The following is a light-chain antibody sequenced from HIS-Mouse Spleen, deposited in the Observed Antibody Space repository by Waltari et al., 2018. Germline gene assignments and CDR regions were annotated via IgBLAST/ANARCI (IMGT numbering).Light chain of an antibody. CDR1: QGISSY. CDR3: QQLNSYPWT. V-gene: IGKV1-9*01. CDR2: AAS. J-gene: IGKJ1*01. Sequence: DIQLTQSPSFLSASVGDRVTITYRASQGISSYLAWYQQKPGKAPKLLIYAASTLQSGVPSMFSGSGSGTEFTLTISSLQPEDFATYYCQQLNSYPWTFGQGTKVEIK.